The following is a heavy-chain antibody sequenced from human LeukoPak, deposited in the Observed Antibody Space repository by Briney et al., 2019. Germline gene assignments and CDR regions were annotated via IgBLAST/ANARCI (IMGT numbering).Heavy chain of an antibody. CDR1: GFTFSSYA. Sequence: PGGSLRLSCAASGFTFSSYAMHWVRQAPGKGLEWVAVISYDGSNKYYADSVKGRFTISRDNSKNTLYLQMNSLRAEDTAVYYCARDLLAAAGTFRFDPWGQGTLVTVSS. CDR3: ARDLLAAAGTFRFDP. V-gene: IGHV3-30*04. CDR2: ISYDGSNK. J-gene: IGHJ5*02. D-gene: IGHD6-13*01.